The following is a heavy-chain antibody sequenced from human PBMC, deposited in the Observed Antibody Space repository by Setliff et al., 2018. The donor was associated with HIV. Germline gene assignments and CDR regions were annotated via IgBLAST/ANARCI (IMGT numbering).Heavy chain of an antibody. V-gene: IGHV4-61*08. D-gene: IGHD1-26*01. Sequence: PSETLSLTCTVSGGSISSGGYYWSWIRQHPGKGLEWIGYIYYSGNTNYNPSLKSRVTISVDTSKNQFSLQLNSVTAADTAVYFCARTRAPYFFDFWGQGAQVTVSS. CDR1: GGSISSGGYY. J-gene: IGHJ4*02. CDR2: IYYSGNT. CDR3: ARTRAPYFFDF.